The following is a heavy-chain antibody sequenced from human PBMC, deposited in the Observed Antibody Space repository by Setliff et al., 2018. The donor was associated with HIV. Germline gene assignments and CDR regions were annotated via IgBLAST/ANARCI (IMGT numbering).Heavy chain of an antibody. CDR2: INHSGST. CDR3: AIRGSSGWYVGGYFDY. CDR1: GGSFSGYY. Sequence: SDTLSLTCAVYGGSFSGYYWSWIRQPPGKGLEWIGEINHSGSTNYNPSLKSRVTISVDTSKNQFSLKLSSVTAADTAVYYCAIRGSSGWYVGGYFDYWGQGTLVTVSS. D-gene: IGHD6-19*01. V-gene: IGHV4-34*01. J-gene: IGHJ4*02.